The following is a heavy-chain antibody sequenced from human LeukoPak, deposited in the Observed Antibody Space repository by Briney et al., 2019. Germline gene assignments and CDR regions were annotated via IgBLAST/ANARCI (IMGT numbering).Heavy chain of an antibody. J-gene: IGHJ4*02. CDR1: GFTFSSYA. CDR2: ISGSGGST. D-gene: IGHD3-22*01. Sequence: PGESLRLSCAASGFTFSSYAMSWVRQAPGKGLEWVSGISGSGGSTYYADSVKGRFTISRDNSKNTLYLQMTSLRAEDTAVYYCAKDQVWIVVGSFDYWGQGTLVTVSS. V-gene: IGHV3-23*01. CDR3: AKDQVWIVVGSFDY.